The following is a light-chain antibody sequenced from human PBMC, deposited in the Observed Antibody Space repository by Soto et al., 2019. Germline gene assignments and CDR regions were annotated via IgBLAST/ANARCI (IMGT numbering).Light chain of an antibody. V-gene: IGKV3-20*01. CDR3: QQYGSSPLT. J-gene: IGKJ4*01. Sequence: EIVMTQSPVTLSVSPGERATLSCRASQSISSNLAWHQQKPGQAPRLLIYSASTRATGVPDRFSGSGSGTDFTLTISRLEPEDFAVYYCQQYGSSPLTFGGGTKVDI. CDR1: QSISSN. CDR2: SAS.